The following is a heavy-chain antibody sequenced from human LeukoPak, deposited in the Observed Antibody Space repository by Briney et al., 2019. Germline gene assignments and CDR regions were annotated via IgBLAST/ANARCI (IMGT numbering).Heavy chain of an antibody. J-gene: IGHJ6*03. Sequence: SETLSLTCAVSGYSIGSGYYWGWIRQPPGEGLEWIGSVYYSGTTYYNPALESRVTISLDTSKNQFSLKVSPLTAADTAVYYCVRDGPYRITNMDVWGKGTTVTVSS. CDR2: VYYSGTT. CDR3: VRDGPYRITNMDV. CDR1: GYSIGSGYY. V-gene: IGHV4-38-2*02.